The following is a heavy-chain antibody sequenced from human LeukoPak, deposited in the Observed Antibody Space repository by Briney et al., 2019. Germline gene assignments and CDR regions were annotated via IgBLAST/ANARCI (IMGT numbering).Heavy chain of an antibody. Sequence: PGGSLRLSCAASGFTLSTYWMHWVRQAPGKGLVWVARINSDGSSTNYADSVKGRSTISRDNAKNTLYLQMNSLRAEDTAVYYCARGQWLVSHWYFDLWGRGTLVTVSS. J-gene: IGHJ2*01. V-gene: IGHV3-74*01. CDR2: INSDGSST. D-gene: IGHD6-19*01. CDR1: GFTLSTYW. CDR3: ARGQWLVSHWYFDL.